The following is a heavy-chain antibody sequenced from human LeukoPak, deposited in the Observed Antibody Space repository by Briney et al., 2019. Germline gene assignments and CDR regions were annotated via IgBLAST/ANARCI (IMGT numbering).Heavy chain of an antibody. CDR2: IRRGVGST. V-gene: IGHV3-23*01. Sequence: GESLRLSCAASGFTFSSYDLSWVRQAPGKGLECVSAIRRGVGSTYYADSVKGRFTISRDNSKNTLYLQMNNLRADDTAVYYCAKKGQADDNGKPDWGQGTLVTVSS. D-gene: IGHD1-1*01. CDR1: GFTFSSYD. CDR3: AKKGQADDNGKPD. J-gene: IGHJ4*02.